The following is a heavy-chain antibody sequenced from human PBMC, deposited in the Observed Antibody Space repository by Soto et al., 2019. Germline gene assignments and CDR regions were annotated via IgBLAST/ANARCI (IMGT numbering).Heavy chain of an antibody. CDR2: IRSKAYGGTT. CDR3: TRWYDYVWGSYRPLFDI. Sequence: SLRLSCTASGFTFGDYAMSWVRQAPGKGLEWVGFIRSKAYGGTTEYAASVKGRFTISRDDSKSIAYLQMNSLKTEDTAVYYCTRWYDYVWGSYRPLFDIWGQGTMVTVSS. CDR1: GFTFGDYA. J-gene: IGHJ3*02. D-gene: IGHD3-16*02. V-gene: IGHV3-49*04.